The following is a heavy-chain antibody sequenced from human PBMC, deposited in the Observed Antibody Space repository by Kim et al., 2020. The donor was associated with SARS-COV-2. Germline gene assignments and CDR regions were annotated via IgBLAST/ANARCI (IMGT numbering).Heavy chain of an antibody. CDR3: AKLWGTGGLVDP. J-gene: IGHJ5*02. V-gene: IGHV1-8*02. D-gene: IGHD2-8*02. CDR2: MNSKTGDT. CDR1: GYTFIDYD. Sequence: ASVKVSCRASGYTFIDYDIHWVRRPTGQGLEWMGWMNSKTGDTGSSPNFQGRLTMTRDTAISTAYMELRGLRFDDTAVYYCAKLWGTGGLVDPWGQGTLVTVSS.